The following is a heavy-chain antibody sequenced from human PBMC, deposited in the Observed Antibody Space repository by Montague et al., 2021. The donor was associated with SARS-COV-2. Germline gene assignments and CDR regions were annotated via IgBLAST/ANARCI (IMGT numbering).Heavy chain of an antibody. D-gene: IGHD6-19*01. J-gene: IGHJ4*02. CDR1: GESIDRDTYY. CDR3: ARPGSVSGWFYFDD. CDR2: LSSSGST. V-gene: IGHV4-39*01. Sequence: SETLSLTCIVSGESIDRDTYYWGWIRQSPGKGLEWIGSLSSSGSTYYNPSLRSRVTIYMDTSKNQVSLKVNSVTATDTAVYFWARPGSVSGWFYFDDWGQGTLVSVSS.